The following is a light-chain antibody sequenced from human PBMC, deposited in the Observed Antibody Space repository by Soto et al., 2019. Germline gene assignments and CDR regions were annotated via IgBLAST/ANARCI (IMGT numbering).Light chain of an antibody. CDR1: QSISGW. V-gene: IGKV1-5*01. J-gene: IGKJ1*01. CDR3: QQYNSYPWT. CDR2: DAS. Sequence: DIQMTQSPSTLSASVGDGVTITFGASQSISGWLAWYQQKPGKAPKLLIYDASSLESGVPSRFSGSGSGTEFTLTITSLQPDDFATYYCQQYNSYPWTFGQGTKVDIK.